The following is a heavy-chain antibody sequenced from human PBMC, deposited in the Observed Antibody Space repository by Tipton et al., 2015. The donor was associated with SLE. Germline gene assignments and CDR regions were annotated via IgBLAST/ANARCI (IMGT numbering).Heavy chain of an antibody. CDR1: GGTFSTYA. CDR2: IIPVYGTA. V-gene: IGHV1-69*01. Sequence: QLVQSGAEVKKPGSSVNVSCKASGGTFSTYAISWVRQAPGQGLEWMGGIIPVYGTASYAQKFQGRVTITADQSTYTAYMELSSLRSEDTAVYFCARVKGVLRNRDAFEIWGQGTMVTVSS. D-gene: IGHD1-14*01. CDR3: ARVKGVLRNRDAFEI. J-gene: IGHJ3*02.